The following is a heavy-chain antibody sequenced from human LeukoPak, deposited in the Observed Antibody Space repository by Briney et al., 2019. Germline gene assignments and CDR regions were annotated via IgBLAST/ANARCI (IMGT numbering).Heavy chain of an antibody. CDR2: MSGGGGST. CDR1: GFTFSSYA. J-gene: IGHJ4*02. V-gene: IGHV3-23*01. CDR3: AKGHQECTTASCSCYFDF. Sequence: GGSLRLSCAASGFTFSSYAMSWVRQAPGKGLDWVSGMSGGGGSTFYADSVNGRFSISRDNTNNPLYLQVNSLRAEDTAVYYCAKGHQECTTASCSCYFDFWGQGTLVTVSS. D-gene: IGHD2-2*01.